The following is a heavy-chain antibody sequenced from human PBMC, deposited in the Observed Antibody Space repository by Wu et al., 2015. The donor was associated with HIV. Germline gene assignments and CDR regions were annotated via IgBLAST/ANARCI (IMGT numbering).Heavy chain of an antibody. J-gene: IGHJ4*02. CDR2: IIPIFGTA. D-gene: IGHD3-22*01. CDR1: GGTFSSYA. CDR3: ARLHRIDDSSGYYYVPGGMTT. Sequence: QVQLVQSGAEVKKPGSSVKVSCKASGGTFSSYAISWVRQAPGQGLEWMGGIIPIFGTANYAQKLQGRVTMTTDTSTSTAYMELRSLRSDDTAVYYCARLHRIDDSSGYYYVPGGMTTWGQGTXVHRLL. V-gene: IGHV1-69*05.